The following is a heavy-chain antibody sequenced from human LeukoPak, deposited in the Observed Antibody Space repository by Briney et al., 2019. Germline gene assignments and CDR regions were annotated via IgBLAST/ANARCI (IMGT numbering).Heavy chain of an antibody. Sequence: SETLSLTCTVSGGSISSGGYYWSWIRQPPGKGLEWIGEIYHSGSTNYNPSLKSRVTMSVDTSKNQFSLKLSSVTAADTAVYYCARNSRYCSSTSCYYYFDYWGQGTLVTVSS. D-gene: IGHD2-2*01. V-gene: IGHV4-61*08. CDR3: ARNSRYCSSTSCYYYFDY. CDR2: IYHSGST. CDR1: GGSISSGGYY. J-gene: IGHJ4*02.